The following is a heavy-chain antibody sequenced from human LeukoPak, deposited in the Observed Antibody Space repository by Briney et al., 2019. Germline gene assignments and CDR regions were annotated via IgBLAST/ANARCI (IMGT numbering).Heavy chain of an antibody. D-gene: IGHD6-19*01. CDR1: GFTFNNFG. CDR3: ARDRRAEADNWFDP. J-gene: IGHJ5*02. CDR2: ISGSGIST. V-gene: IGHV3-23*01. Sequence: GGSLRLSCAASGFTFNNFGMSWVRQAPGKGLEWVSAISGSGISTYYADSVKGRFTISRDNSKNTVYQQMNSLRAEDTAVYYCARDRRAEADNWFDPWGQGTLVTVSS.